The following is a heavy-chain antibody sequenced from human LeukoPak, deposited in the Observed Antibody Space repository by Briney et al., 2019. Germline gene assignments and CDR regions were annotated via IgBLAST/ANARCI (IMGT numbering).Heavy chain of an antibody. Sequence: ASVKVSCKASGGTFSSYAISWVRQAPGQGLEWMGRIIPIFGIANYAQKFQGRVTITADKSTSTAYMELSSLRSEDTAVYYCARVNLQNWNHPPRPGRYYFDYWGQGTLVTVSS. CDR3: ARVNLQNWNHPPRPGRYYFDY. V-gene: IGHV1-69*04. J-gene: IGHJ4*02. CDR1: GGTFSSYA. CDR2: IIPIFGIA. D-gene: IGHD1-14*01.